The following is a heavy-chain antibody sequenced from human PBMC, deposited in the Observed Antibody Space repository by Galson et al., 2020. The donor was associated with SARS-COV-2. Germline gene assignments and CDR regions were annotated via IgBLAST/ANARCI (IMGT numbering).Heavy chain of an antibody. D-gene: IGHD6-13*01. V-gene: IGHV4-34*01. CDR2: TYHSGST. Sequence: SETLSLTCAVYGGSFSAYYWSWIRQPPGKGLEWIGETYHSGSTSYNPSLKSRVTMSVDTSKKQFSLNLSSVTAADTAVYYCAKGGRQQLVRSSDYYGMDVWGQGTTITVSS. J-gene: IGHJ6*02. CDR3: AKGGRQQLVRSSDYYGMDV. CDR1: GGSFSAYY.